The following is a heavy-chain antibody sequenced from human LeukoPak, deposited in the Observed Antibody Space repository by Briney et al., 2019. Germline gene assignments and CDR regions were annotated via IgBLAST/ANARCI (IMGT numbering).Heavy chain of an antibody. Sequence: GGSLRLSCAASGFTVSSNYMSWVRQAPGKGLEWVSVIYSGGSTYYADSVKGRFTISRDNSKNTLYLQMNSLRAEDTAVYYCARGRRYDSSGYKTSGWYFDLWGRGTLVTVSS. V-gene: IGHV3-66*01. J-gene: IGHJ2*01. CDR2: IYSGGST. CDR3: ARGRRYDSSGYKTSGWYFDL. D-gene: IGHD3-22*01. CDR1: GFTVSSNY.